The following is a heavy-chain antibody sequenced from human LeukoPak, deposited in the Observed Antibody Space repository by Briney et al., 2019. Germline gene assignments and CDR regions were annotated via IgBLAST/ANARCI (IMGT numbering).Heavy chain of an antibody. CDR2: IYSGGST. D-gene: IGHD1-26*01. V-gene: IGHV3-66*04. J-gene: IGHJ6*02. Sequence: GGSLRLSCAASGFTFSSYAMHWVRQAPGKGLEWVSVIYSGGSTYYADSVKGRFTISRDNSKNTLYLQMNSLRAEDTAVYYCARPKGGYYYYYGMDVWGQGTTVTVSS. CDR3: ARPKGGYYYYYGMDV. CDR1: GFTFSSYA.